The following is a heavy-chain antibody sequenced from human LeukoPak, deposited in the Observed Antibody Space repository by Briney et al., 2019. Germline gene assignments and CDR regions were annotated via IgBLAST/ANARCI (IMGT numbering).Heavy chain of an antibody. CDR3: ARADSSGYYFGY. CDR1: GGSISSYY. Sequence: SETLSLTCTVSGGSISSYYWSWIRQPPGKGLEWIGYIYYSGSTNYNPSLKSRVAISVDTSKNQFFLKLSSVTAADTAVYYCARADSSGYYFGYWGQGTLVTVSS. D-gene: IGHD3-22*01. J-gene: IGHJ4*02. V-gene: IGHV4-59*01. CDR2: IYYSGST.